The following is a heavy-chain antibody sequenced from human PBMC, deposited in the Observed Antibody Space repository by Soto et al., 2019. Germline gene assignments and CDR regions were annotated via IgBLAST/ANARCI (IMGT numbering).Heavy chain of an antibody. J-gene: IGHJ5*02. V-gene: IGHV1-3*01. CDR1: GYTFTSYA. D-gene: IGHD5-12*01. CDR2: INAGNGNT. CDR3: MRARDGYNNWFDP. Sequence: ASVKVSCKASGYTFTSYAMHWVRQAPGQRLEWMGWINAGNGNTKYSQKFQGRVTITRDTSASTAYMELSSLRSEDTAVYYCMRARDGYNNWFDPWGQGTLVTVSS.